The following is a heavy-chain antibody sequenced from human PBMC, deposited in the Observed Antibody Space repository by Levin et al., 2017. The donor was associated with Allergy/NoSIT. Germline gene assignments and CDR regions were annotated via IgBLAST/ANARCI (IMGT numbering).Heavy chain of an antibody. V-gene: IGHV3-23*01. CDR2: ISDSGGDA. D-gene: IGHD1-26*01. CDR3: AKIILTGSHLRGFFQN. CDR1: GFTFSTYA. Sequence: GGSLRLSCAASGFTFSTYAVSWVRQAPGKGLEWVSSISDSGGDAYYADSVKGRFTISRDNSKNTLNLQMNSLRAEDTAIYFCAKIILTGSHLRGFFQNWGQGTLVTVSS. J-gene: IGHJ1*01.